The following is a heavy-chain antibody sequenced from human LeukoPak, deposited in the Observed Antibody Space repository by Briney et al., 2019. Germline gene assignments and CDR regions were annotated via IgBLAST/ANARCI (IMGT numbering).Heavy chain of an antibody. CDR3: AKGTWIQIWSHFDC. CDR2: ISGSGGTT. V-gene: IGHV3-23*01. D-gene: IGHD5-18*01. CDR1: GFTFSNYA. Sequence: PGGSLRLSCAASGFTFSNYAMSWVRQAPGKGLEWVSAISGSGGTTDYADSVKGRFTISRDNSKNTLYLQMNSLRAEDTAIYYCAKGTWIQIWSHFDCWGQGTLVTVSS. J-gene: IGHJ4*02.